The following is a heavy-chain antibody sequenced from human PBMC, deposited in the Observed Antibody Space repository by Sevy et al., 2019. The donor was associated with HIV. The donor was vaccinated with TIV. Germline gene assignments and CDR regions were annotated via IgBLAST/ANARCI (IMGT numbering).Heavy chain of an antibody. Sequence: GGSLRLSCAASGFTFSSYAMHWVRQAPGKGLEWVAVISYDGSNKYYADSVKGRFTISRDNSKNTLYLQMNSLRAEDPAVYYCARAVDYGDYGGYFDYWGQGTLVTVSS. CDR2: ISYDGSNK. V-gene: IGHV3-30*01. D-gene: IGHD4-17*01. CDR1: GFTFSSYA. J-gene: IGHJ4*02. CDR3: ARAVDYGDYGGYFDY.